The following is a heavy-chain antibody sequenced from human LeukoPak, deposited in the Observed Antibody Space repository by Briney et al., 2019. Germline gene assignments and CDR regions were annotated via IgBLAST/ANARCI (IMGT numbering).Heavy chain of an antibody. V-gene: IGHV1-8*01. CDR2: MNPNSGNT. Sequence: ASVKVSCKASGYTFTSYDINWVRQATGQGLEWMGWMNPNSGNTGYAQKFQGRVTMTRNTSISTAYMELSSLRSEDTAVYYCARGRPVTTGYYYYYGMDVWGQGTTVTVSS. CDR3: ARGRPVTTGYYYYYGMDV. D-gene: IGHD4-11*01. CDR1: GYTFTSYD. J-gene: IGHJ6*02.